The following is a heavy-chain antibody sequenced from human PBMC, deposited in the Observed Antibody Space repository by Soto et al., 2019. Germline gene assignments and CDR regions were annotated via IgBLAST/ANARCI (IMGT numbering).Heavy chain of an antibody. D-gene: IGHD4-17*01. Sequence: SETLSLTCTVSGGSISSYYWSWIRQPPGKGLEWIGYIYYSGSTNYNPSLKSRVTISVDTSKNQFSLKLSSVTAADTAVYYCARVNDYGDYPFDYWGQGPLVTVS. CDR2: IYYSGST. J-gene: IGHJ4*02. CDR3: ARVNDYGDYPFDY. V-gene: IGHV4-59*01. CDR1: GGSISSYY.